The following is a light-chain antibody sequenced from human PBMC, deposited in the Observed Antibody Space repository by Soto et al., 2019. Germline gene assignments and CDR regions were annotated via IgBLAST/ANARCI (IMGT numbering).Light chain of an antibody. CDR3: QQYGRSPWT. CDR1: QSVSSN. J-gene: IGKJ1*01. V-gene: IGKV3-20*01. CDR2: GAS. Sequence: EVVMTQSPDSLSVSPGERATLSCRASQSVSSNLAWYQQKLGQAPRLLIYGASNRATGIPDRFSGSGSGTDFTLTISRLEPEDFAVYYCQQYGRSPWTFGQGTKVDIK.